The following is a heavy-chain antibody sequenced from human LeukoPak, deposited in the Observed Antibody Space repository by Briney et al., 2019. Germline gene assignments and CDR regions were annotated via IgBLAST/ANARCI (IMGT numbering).Heavy chain of an antibody. CDR3: AKDGSGWPPDYFQH. Sequence: GSLKLSCAASGFTFSSYAMSWVRQAPGKGLGWVPAFSGSGGSTYYADSVKGRFTISRDNSKNTLYLQMNSLRAEDTAVYYCAKDGSGWPPDYFQHWGQGTLVTVSS. V-gene: IGHV3-23*01. D-gene: IGHD6-19*01. J-gene: IGHJ1*01. CDR2: FSGSGGST. CDR1: GFTFSSYA.